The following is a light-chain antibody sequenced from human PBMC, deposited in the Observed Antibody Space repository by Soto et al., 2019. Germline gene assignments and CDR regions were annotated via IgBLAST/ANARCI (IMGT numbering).Light chain of an antibody. CDR3: SLYTSSSTSWV. CDR1: SSDVGSYNR. J-gene: IGLJ3*02. V-gene: IGLV2-18*01. CDR2: EVS. Sequence: QSALTQPPSVSGSRGQSVTISCTGTSSDVGSYNRVSWYQQPPGTAPKLMIYEVSNRPSGVPDRFSGSKSGNTASLTISGLQAEDEADYYCSLYTSSSTSWVFGGGTKLTVL.